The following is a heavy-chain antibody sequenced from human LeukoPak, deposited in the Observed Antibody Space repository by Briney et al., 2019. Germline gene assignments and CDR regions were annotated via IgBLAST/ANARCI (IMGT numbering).Heavy chain of an antibody. CDR3: VKSPKD. CDR1: GFTFSSYA. Sequence: PGGSLRLSCAASGFTFSSYAMSWVRQAPGKGLEWLSSISTSGSATYYADSVKGRFTISRDNSKNTLYLQMSSLRAEDTAVYYCVKSPKDWGQGTLVTVSS. V-gene: IGHV3-23*01. J-gene: IGHJ4*02. CDR2: ISTSGSAT.